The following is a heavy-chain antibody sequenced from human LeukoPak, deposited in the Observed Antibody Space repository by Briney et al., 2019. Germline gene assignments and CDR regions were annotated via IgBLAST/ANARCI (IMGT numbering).Heavy chain of an antibody. CDR2: ISSSRSYT. J-gene: IGHJ3*02. D-gene: IGHD3-16*01. V-gene: IGHV3-11*06. CDR1: GFTFSDYY. Sequence: PGGSLRLSCVASGFTFSDYYMSWIRQAPGKGLEWVSYISSSRSYTNYADSVKGRFTISRENAKNSLYLQMNSLRAGDTAVYYCARGVPMGGNAFDIWGQGTMVTVSS. CDR3: ARGVPMGGNAFDI.